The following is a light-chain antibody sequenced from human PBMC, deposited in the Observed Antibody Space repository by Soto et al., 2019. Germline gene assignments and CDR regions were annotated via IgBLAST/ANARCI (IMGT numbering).Light chain of an antibody. CDR1: SSAVGGYNY. CDR3: SSYTRSSTLVV. V-gene: IGLV2-14*01. J-gene: IGLJ2*01. Sequence: QSALTQPASVSGSPGQSITISCTGTSSAVGGYNYVSWYQQHPGKAPKLMIYDVSNRPSGVSNRFSGSKSGNTASLTISGLQAEDEADYYCSSYTRSSTLVVFGGGTKLTVL. CDR2: DVS.